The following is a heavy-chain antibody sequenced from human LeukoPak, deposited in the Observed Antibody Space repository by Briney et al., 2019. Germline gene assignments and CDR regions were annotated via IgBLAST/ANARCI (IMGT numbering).Heavy chain of an antibody. CDR3: TTDWGKPHDQ. CDR2: IKSNSNGGTA. CDR1: GFTFSIAW. D-gene: IGHD3-16*01. J-gene: IGHJ4*02. V-gene: IGHV3-15*01. Sequence: NPGGSLRLSCAASGFTFSIAWMSWVRQAPGKGREWVGRIKSNSNGGTADYAAPVKGRFTMSRDDSAKMLYLDMSSLKTEDTGIYYCTTDWGKPHDQWGQGTLVTVSS.